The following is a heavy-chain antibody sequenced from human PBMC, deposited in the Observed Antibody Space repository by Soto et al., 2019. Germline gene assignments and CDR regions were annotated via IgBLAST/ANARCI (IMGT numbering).Heavy chain of an antibody. CDR2: TYYSGST. CDR1: GGSISSYY. D-gene: IGHD5-18*01. J-gene: IGHJ5*02. Sequence: SETLSLTCTVSGGSISSYYWSWIRQPPGKGLEWIGCTYYSGSTNYNPSLKSRVTISVDTSKNQFSLKLSSVTAADTAVYYCARDRGYSYGNWFDPWGQGTLVTSPQ. V-gene: IGHV4-59*01. CDR3: ARDRGYSYGNWFDP.